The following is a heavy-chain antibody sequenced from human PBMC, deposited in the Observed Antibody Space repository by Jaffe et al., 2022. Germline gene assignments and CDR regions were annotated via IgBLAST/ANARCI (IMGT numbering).Heavy chain of an antibody. D-gene: IGHD2-2*01. Sequence: QVQLVQSGAEVKKPGASVKVSCKASGYTFTSYYMHWVRQAPGQGLEWMGIINPSGGSTSYAQKFQGRVTMTRDTSTSTVYMELSSLRSEDTAVYYCARDFKCSSTSCYDRRWYYYYMDVWGKGTTVTVSS. CDR2: INPSGGST. CDR1: GYTFTSYY. J-gene: IGHJ6*03. CDR3: ARDFKCSSTSCYDRRWYYYYMDV. V-gene: IGHV1-46*03.